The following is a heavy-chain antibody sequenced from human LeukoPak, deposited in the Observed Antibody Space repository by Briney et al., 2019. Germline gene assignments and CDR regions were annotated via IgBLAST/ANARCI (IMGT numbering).Heavy chain of an antibody. J-gene: IGHJ4*02. Sequence: ASVKVSCKASGGTFSSNAISWVRQAPGQGLEWMGWISAYNGNTNYAQKLQGRVTMTTDTSTSTAYMELRSLRSDDTAVYYCARVRTADDLDYWGQGTLVTVSS. CDR1: GGTFSSNA. CDR3: ARVRTADDLDY. CDR2: ISAYNGNT. D-gene: IGHD3-10*01. V-gene: IGHV1-18*01.